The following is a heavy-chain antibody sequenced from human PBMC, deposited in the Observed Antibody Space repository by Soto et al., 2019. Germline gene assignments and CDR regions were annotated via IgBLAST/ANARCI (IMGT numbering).Heavy chain of an antibody. Sequence: SVKVSCKASGGTFSSYAISWVRQAPGQGLEWMGWIIPITGGANYAQKFQGRVTMTRDKSTSTAYMELSRLRSDDTAVYYCARSSLYYDYVWGSYRSNAFDIGGQGTMVTVSS. CDR1: GGTFSSYA. CDR3: ARSSLYYDYVWGSYRSNAFDI. CDR2: IIPITGGA. V-gene: IGHV1-69*10. D-gene: IGHD3-16*02. J-gene: IGHJ3*02.